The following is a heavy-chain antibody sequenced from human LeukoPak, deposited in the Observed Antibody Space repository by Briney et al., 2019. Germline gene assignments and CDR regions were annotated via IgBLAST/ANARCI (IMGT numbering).Heavy chain of an antibody. Sequence: ASVKVSCKASGYTFTSYDINWVRQATGQGLEWMGWMNPNSGNTGYAQKFQGRVTMTRNTSISTAYMELSSLRSEDAAVYYCARQITRITTFGVVIRYYGMDVWGQGTTVTVSS. V-gene: IGHV1-8*01. CDR3: ARQITRITTFGVVIRYYGMDV. J-gene: IGHJ6*02. CDR1: GYTFTSYD. CDR2: MNPNSGNT. D-gene: IGHD3-3*01.